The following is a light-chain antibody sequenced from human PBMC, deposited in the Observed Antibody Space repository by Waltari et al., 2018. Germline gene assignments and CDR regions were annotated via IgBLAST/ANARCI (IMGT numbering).Light chain of an antibody. CDR1: QSINSH. CDR3: QQYHDWPLT. Sequence: EIVMTHSPATLSVSPGARATLSCRASQSINSHLGWYQQRPGQAPRLLIYHTSTRATGFPARFSGSGSGTEFTLTISSLQSEDFAVYYCQQYHDWPLTFGGGTKVEI. J-gene: IGKJ4*01. CDR2: HTS. V-gene: IGKV3-15*01.